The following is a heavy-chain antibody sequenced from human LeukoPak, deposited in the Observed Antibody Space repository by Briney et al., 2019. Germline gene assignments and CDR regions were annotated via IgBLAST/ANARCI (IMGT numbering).Heavy chain of an antibody. Sequence: PSETLSLTCTVSGGSISSYYWSWIRQPAGKGLEWIGRIYTSGSTNYNPSLKSRVTISVDTSKNQFSLKLSSVTAADTAVYYCARETLWFGELFLGWFDPWGQGTLVTVSS. CDR3: ARETLWFGELFLGWFDP. V-gene: IGHV4-4*07. CDR1: GGSISSYY. CDR2: IYTSGST. J-gene: IGHJ5*02. D-gene: IGHD3-10*01.